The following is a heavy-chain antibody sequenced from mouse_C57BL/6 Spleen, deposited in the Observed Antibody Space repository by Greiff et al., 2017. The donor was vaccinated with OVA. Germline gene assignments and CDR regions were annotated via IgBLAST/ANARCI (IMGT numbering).Heavy chain of an antibody. J-gene: IGHJ4*01. Sequence: QVQLQQSGAELVKPGASVKLSCKASGYTFTSYWMQWVKQRPGQGLEWIGEIDPSDSYTNYNQKFKGKATLTVDTSSSTAYMQLSSLTSEDSAVYYCARSPYYSNYRYAMDYWGQGTSVTVSS. CDR1: GYTFTSYW. V-gene: IGHV1-50*01. CDR3: ARSPYYSNYRYAMDY. CDR2: IDPSDSYT. D-gene: IGHD2-5*01.